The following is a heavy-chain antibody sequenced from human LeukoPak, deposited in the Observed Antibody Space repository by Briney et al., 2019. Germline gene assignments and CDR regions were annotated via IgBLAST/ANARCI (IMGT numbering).Heavy chain of an antibody. J-gene: IGHJ4*02. CDR3: AGSSSWYYFDY. CDR1: GGPISSSSYY. CDR2: IYYSGST. Sequence: SETLSLTCTVSGGPISSSSYYWGWIRQPPGKGLEWIGSIYYSGSTYYNPSLKSRVTISVDTSKNQFSLKLSSVTAADTAVYYCAGSSSWYYFDYWGKGTLVTVSS. D-gene: IGHD6-13*01. V-gene: IGHV4-39*07.